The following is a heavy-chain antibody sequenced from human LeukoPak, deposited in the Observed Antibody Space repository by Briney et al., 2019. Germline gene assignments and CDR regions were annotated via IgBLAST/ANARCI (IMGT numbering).Heavy chain of an antibody. CDR2: INGDGSST. Sequence: GGSLRLSCAASGFTFTYYWMHWVRQAPGKGLVWVARINGDGSSTNYADSVKGRFNISRDNAKNSLYLQMNNLRAEDTAVYYCAREGTDYDILTGYPNWGQGTLVSVSS. D-gene: IGHD3-9*01. CDR1: GFTFTYYW. CDR3: AREGTDYDILTGYPN. J-gene: IGHJ4*02. V-gene: IGHV3-74*01.